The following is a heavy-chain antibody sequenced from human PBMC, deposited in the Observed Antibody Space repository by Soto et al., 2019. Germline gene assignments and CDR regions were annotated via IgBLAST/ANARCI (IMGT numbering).Heavy chain of an antibody. J-gene: IGHJ6*03. CDR2: IYYSGST. Sequence: PSETLSLTCTVSGGSISSGGYYWSWIRQHPGKGLEWIGYIYYSGSTYYNPSLKSRVTISVDTSKNQFSLKLSSVTAADTAVYYCARGINYDFWSGYYGGAGYYYYMDVWGKGTTVTVSS. D-gene: IGHD3-3*01. CDR1: GGSISSGGYY. CDR3: ARGINYDFWSGYYGGAGYYYYMDV. V-gene: IGHV4-31*03.